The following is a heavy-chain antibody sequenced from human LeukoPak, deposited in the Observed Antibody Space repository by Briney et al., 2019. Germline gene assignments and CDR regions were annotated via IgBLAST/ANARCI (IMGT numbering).Heavy chain of an antibody. Sequence: GGSLRLSCSASGFTFSSHALSWVRQAPGKGLEWVSSISGRDDRTFHADFVRGRFTISKDNSKTTVYLQMNNLRADDTALYYCASIWIGEGEVWGLGTLVTVSS. CDR3: ASIWIGEGEV. D-gene: IGHD3-3*01. CDR2: ISGRDDRT. J-gene: IGHJ4*02. CDR1: GFTFSSHA. V-gene: IGHV3-23*01.